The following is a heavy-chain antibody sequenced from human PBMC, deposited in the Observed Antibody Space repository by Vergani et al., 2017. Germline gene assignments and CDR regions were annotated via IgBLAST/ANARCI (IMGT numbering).Heavy chain of an antibody. D-gene: IGHD4/OR15-4a*01. CDR1: GGSISSYY. CDR2: IYYSGST. J-gene: IGHJ6*03. CDR3: ARKGAHYYYMDV. Sequence: QVQLQESGPGLVKPSETLSLTCTVSGGSISSYYWSWIRQPPGKGLEWIGYIYYSGSTNYNPSLKSRVTISVDTSKNQFSLKLSSVTAADTAVYYCARKGAHYYYMDVWGKGTTVTVSS. V-gene: IGHV4-59*01.